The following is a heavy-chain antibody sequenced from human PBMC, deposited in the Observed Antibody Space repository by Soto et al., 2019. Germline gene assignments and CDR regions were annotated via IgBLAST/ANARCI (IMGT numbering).Heavy chain of an antibody. CDR2: IFSSGST. V-gene: IGHV4-4*07. Sequence: SETLSLTCTVSGGSINTFYWSWVRQPAWKGLEWVGRIFSSGSTSFNPSLESRVAMSVDTSKNHFSLNLSSVTAADMAVYYCAREGSYSAYNFAHGIQLWSFDFWGQGAMVTVSS. CDR3: AREGSYSAYNFAHGIQLWSFDF. J-gene: IGHJ4*02. CDR1: GGSINTFY. D-gene: IGHD5-12*01.